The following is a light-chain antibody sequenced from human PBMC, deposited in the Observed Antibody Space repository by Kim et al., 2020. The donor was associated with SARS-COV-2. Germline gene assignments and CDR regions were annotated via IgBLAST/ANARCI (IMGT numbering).Light chain of an antibody. CDR1: RDISNY. V-gene: IGKV1-16*02. Sequence: DIQLTQSPSSLSASVGDRVTITCRASRDISNYLGWFQQRPGKAPQSLIYAASTLQGGVPSKFSGGGSGTDFTLTINSLQPEDFATYDCQQYHSYPHTFGQGTKLDI. CDR3: QQYHSYPHT. J-gene: IGKJ2*01. CDR2: AAS.